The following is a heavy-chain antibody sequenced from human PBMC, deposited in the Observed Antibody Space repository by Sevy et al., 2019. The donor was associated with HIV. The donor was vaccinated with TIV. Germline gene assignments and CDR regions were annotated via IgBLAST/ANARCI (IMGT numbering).Heavy chain of an antibody. V-gene: IGHV3-15*01. J-gene: IGHJ4*02. Sequence: LGGSLRLSCAASGFIFSNAWMSWVRQAPGKGLEWVGRIKSKSDGGPSDYAEPVKGRFTISRDNSRNNLYLQMNSLKTEDTAVYYCTSMTTVEGVFDFWGQGTLVTVSS. D-gene: IGHD4-17*01. CDR1: GFIFSNAW. CDR3: TSMTTVEGVFDF. CDR2: IKSKSDGGPS.